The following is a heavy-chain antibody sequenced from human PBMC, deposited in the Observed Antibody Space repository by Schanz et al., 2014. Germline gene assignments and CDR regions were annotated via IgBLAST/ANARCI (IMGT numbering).Heavy chain of an antibody. CDR3: ARSRGFDSIFDF. CDR2: ISSTSSYI. V-gene: IGHV3-21*02. D-gene: IGHD5-12*01. Sequence: QLLESGGGLVQPGGSLRLSCAASAFIFRSYSMHWVRQAPGKGLEWVSSISSTSSYIFYADSVKGRFTISRDNAKNSLYLQMNSLRAEDTAVYYCARSRGFDSIFDFWGRGTLVTVSS. J-gene: IGHJ4*02. CDR1: AFIFRSYS.